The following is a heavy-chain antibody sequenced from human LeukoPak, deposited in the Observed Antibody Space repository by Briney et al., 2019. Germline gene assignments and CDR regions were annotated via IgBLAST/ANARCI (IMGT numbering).Heavy chain of an antibody. CDR2: ISGSGGST. CDR3: AKGRFAYSSSSEFDY. D-gene: IGHD6-6*01. J-gene: IGHJ4*02. V-gene: IGHV3-23*01. Sequence: GGSLRLSCAASGFTFSSYAMSWVRQAPGKGLEWVSAISGSGGSTYYADSVKGRFTISRDNSKNTPYLQMNSLRAEDTAVYYCAKGRFAYSSSSEFDYWGQGTLVTVSS. CDR1: GFTFSSYA.